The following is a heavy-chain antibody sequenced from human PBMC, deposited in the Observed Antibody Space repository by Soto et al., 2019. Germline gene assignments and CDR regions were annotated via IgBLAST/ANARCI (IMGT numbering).Heavy chain of an antibody. CDR3: VRVISSSSSLGLRYYYYGMDV. Sequence: PSEPLSLTCTVSGGSISSYYWSWIRQPPGKGLEWIGYIYYSGSTNYNPSLKSRVTISVDTSKSQFSLKLSSVTAADTAVYYCVRVISSSSSLGLRYYYYGMDVWGQGTTVTVSS. CDR2: IYYSGST. J-gene: IGHJ6*02. D-gene: IGHD6-6*01. V-gene: IGHV4-59*08. CDR1: GGSISSYY.